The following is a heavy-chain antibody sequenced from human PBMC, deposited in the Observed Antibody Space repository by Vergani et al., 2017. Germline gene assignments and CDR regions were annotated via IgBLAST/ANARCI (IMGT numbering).Heavy chain of an antibody. Sequence: QITLKESGPTLVKPTQTLTLTCIFPGSSPSTSGAGVGWIRQPPGKALEWLALIYWDDDTRYSPSLKSRLTITKDTTKNQVVLTMTNMDPVDTPTYYCTHSTDYGDYTDAFDIWGQGTMVTVSS. V-gene: IGHV2-5*02. D-gene: IGHD4-17*01. CDR3: THSTDYGDYTDAFDI. CDR2: IYWDDDT. J-gene: IGHJ3*02. CDR1: GSSPSTSGAG.